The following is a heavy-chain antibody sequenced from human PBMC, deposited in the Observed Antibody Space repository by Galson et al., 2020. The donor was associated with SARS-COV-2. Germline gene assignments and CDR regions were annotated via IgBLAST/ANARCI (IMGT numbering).Heavy chain of an antibody. CDR2: INQIGST. V-gene: IGHV4-34*01. Sequence: SETLSLTCAVYGGPSSGYYWSWIRQLPGKGLDWIGVINQIGSTNYNPSLKSRDTISVDTSKKQFSLKLSSVTAADTAVHYCAREIYYDFWSGYPSYYYYYLDVWGKGTTVTVSS. J-gene: IGHJ6*03. CDR3: AREIYYDFWSGYPSYYYYYLDV. D-gene: IGHD3-3*01. CDR1: GGPSSGYY.